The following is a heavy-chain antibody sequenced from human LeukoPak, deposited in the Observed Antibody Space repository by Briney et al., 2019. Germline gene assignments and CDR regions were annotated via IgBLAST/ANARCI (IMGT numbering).Heavy chain of an antibody. D-gene: IGHD3-22*01. Sequence: SETLSLTCTVSGGSISSSSYYWGWIRQPPGKGLEWIGSIYYSGSTYYNSSLKSRITISVDTSKNQFSLKLTSVTAADAAVYYCASDRSGLSFCFWGQGTLVTVSS. CDR1: GGSISSSSYY. V-gene: IGHV4-39*01. CDR2: IYYSGST. CDR3: ASDRSGLSFCF. J-gene: IGHJ4*02.